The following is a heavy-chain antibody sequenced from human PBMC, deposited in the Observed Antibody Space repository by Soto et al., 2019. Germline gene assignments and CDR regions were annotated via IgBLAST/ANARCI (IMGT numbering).Heavy chain of an antibody. V-gene: IGHV5-10-1*01. CDR3: ARSIAVAGTVGFDYYYYGMDV. CDR2: IDPSDSYT. CDR1: GYSFTSYW. Sequence: GSLKISCKGSGYSFTSYWISWVRQMPGKGLEWMGRIDPSDSYTNYSPSFQGHVTISADKSISTAYLQWSSLKASDTAMYYCARSIAVAGTVGFDYYYYGMDVWGQGTTVTVSS. J-gene: IGHJ6*02. D-gene: IGHD6-19*01.